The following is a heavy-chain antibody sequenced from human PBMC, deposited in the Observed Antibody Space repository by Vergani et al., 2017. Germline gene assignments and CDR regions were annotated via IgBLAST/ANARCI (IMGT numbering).Heavy chain of an antibody. D-gene: IGHD2-15*01. CDR3: ARGPVGVVGGVGYYYYMDV. CDR2: ISAYNGNT. J-gene: IGHJ6*03. Sequence: QVQLVQSGAEVKKPGASVKVSCKASGYTFTSYGISWVRQAPGQGLEWMGWISAYNGNTNYAQKLQGRVTMTTDTSTSTAYMELRSMRADDTSVYYCARGPVGVVGGVGYYYYMDVWGKGTTVTVSS. CDR1: GYTFTSYG. V-gene: IGHV1-18*01.